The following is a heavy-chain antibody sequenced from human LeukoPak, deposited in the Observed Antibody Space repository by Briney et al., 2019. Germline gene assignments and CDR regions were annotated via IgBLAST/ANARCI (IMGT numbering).Heavy chain of an antibody. V-gene: IGHV4-34*01. CDR1: GGSFSGYY. J-gene: IGHJ5*02. CDR2: INHSGST. CDR3: ASGRPTHRRRWFDP. Sequence: PSETLSLTCAVYGGSFSGYYWSWIRQPPGKGLEWIGEINHSGSTNYNPSLKSRVTISVDTSKNQFSLKLSSVTAADTAVYYCASGRPTHRRRWFDPWGQGTLVTVSS. D-gene: IGHD3-16*02.